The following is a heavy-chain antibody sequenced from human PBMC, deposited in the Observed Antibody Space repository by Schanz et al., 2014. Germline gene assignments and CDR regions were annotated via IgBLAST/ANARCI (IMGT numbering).Heavy chain of an antibody. CDR1: EFTFSSYK. V-gene: IGHV3-21*02. CDR3: AREEGWGIAAAGPKHYHYYMDV. D-gene: IGHD6-13*01. J-gene: IGHJ6*03. Sequence: VQLVESGGGLVKPGGSLRLSCEASEFTFSSYKMNWVRQAPGKGLEWVSSISSSGSYIHYADSVKGRFTISRDNAKNTLYLQMNSLRAEDTAVYYCAREEGWGIAAAGPKHYHYYMDVWDKGTTVTGSS. CDR2: ISSSGSYI.